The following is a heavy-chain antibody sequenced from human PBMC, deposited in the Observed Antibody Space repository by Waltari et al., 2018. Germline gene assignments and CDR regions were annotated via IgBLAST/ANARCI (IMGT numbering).Heavy chain of an antibody. J-gene: IGHJ4*02. V-gene: IGHV3-48*03. Sequence: EAQLVESGGGLVQSGGSLRLSRVASGFPFFVNEMNWFRQAPGRGLEWLSSIGSSDTTTSYADSVKGRFTISRDNAKNSVFLQMDSLRAADTAVYFCARGGLNNYYNSFDNWGEGTLVTVSS. CDR2: IGSSDTTT. CDR3: ARGGLNNYYNSFDN. CDR1: GFPFFVNE. D-gene: IGHD3-10*01.